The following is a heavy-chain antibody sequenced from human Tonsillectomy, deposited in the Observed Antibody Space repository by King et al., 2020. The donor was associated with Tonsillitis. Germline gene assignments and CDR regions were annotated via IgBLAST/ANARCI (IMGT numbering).Heavy chain of an antibody. V-gene: IGHV4-34*01. CDR3: ARRALPAATPFDY. CDR2: INHRGST. CDR1: GGSFSDYF. J-gene: IGHJ4*02. Sequence: VQLQQWGAGLLKPSETLSLTCAVSGGSFSDYFWSWIRQPPGKGLEWIGEINHRGSTKYNPSLKSPVTISVDTSKNQFSLKLTSVTAADTAVYYCARRALPAATPFDYWGRGTLVTVSS. D-gene: IGHD2-2*01.